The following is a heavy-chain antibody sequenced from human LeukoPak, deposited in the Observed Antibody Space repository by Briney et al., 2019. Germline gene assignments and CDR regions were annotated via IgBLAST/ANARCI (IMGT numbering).Heavy chain of an antibody. Sequence: GGSLRLSCAASGFTFSGYYMSWIRQAPGKGLEWVSYISSTASMIYYADSVKGRFTISRDNAKSSLYLQMNSLRAEDTAVYYCARESGYSFNFWGQGTLVTVSS. D-gene: IGHD5-12*01. V-gene: IGHV3-11*01. CDR2: ISSTASMI. CDR3: ARESGYSFNF. CDR1: GFTFSGYY. J-gene: IGHJ4*02.